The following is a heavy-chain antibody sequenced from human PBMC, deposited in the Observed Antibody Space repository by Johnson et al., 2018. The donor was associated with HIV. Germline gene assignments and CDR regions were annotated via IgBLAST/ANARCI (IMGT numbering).Heavy chain of an antibody. J-gene: IGHJ3*02. CDR2: IRYDGSNK. CDR3: ARDLMGPIVVDPYAFDI. Sequence: QVQLVESGGGVVQPGGSLRLSCAASGFTFSSYGMHWVRQAPGKGLEWVAFIRYDGSNKYYADSVKGRFTISRDNSNNTLYLQMNSLRAEDTAVYYCARDLMGPIVVDPYAFDIWGQGTMVTVSS. V-gene: IGHV3-30*02. D-gene: IGHD2-2*01. CDR1: GFTFSSYG.